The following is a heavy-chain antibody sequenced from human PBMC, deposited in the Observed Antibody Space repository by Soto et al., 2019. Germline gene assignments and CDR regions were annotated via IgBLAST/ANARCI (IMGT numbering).Heavy chain of an antibody. Sequence: GGSLRLSCAASGFTFSTYAMTWVRQAPGKGLEWVSAISASGGSTYYADSVKGRFTISRDNSKNTLYLQMNSLRAEDTAVYYCAKAEWELELTYYFDYWGQGTLVTVSS. CDR2: ISASGGST. CDR1: GFTFSTYA. CDR3: AKAEWELELTYYFDY. D-gene: IGHD1-26*01. V-gene: IGHV3-23*01. J-gene: IGHJ4*02.